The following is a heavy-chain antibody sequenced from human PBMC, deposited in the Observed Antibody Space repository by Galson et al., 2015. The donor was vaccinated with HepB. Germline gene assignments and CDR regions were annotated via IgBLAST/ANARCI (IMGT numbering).Heavy chain of an antibody. Sequence: SVKVSCKAAGCTFRSNGVSWVRQAPGQGLEWMGGIILISGNTKYAQKFQGRVTMTRDTSISTAYMELSSLRFDDTAVYFCARDQVTVTTPFFDCWGQGTLVTVSS. J-gene: IGHJ4*02. CDR1: GCTFRSNG. D-gene: IGHD4-17*01. CDR2: IILISGNT. V-gene: IGHV1-8*01. CDR3: ARDQVTVTTPFFDC.